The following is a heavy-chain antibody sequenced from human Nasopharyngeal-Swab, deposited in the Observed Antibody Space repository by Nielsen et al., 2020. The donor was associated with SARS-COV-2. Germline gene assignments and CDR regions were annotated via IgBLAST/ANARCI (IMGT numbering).Heavy chain of an antibody. V-gene: IGHV4-39*01. CDR1: GGSISSYY. CDR2: IYYSGST. CDR3: ARGGVCTNGVCYTAYYYYGMDV. D-gene: IGHD2-8*01. J-gene: IGHJ6*02. Sequence: SETLSLTCTVSGGSISSYYWGWIRQPPGKGLEWIGSIYYSGSTYYNPSLKSRVTISVDTSKNQFSLKLSSVTAADTAVYYCARGGVCTNGVCYTAYYYYGMDVWGQGTTVTVSS.